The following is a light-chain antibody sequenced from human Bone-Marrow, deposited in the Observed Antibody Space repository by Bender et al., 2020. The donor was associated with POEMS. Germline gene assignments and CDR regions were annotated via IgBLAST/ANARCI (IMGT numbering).Light chain of an antibody. J-gene: IGLJ7*01. CDR1: SNDVGGYNY. CDR2: DVT. Sequence: QSALTQPASVSGSPGQSITISCTGTSNDVGGYNYVSWYQQHPDKAPKLMIYDVTDRPSGISNRFSGSKSGNTASLTISGLQSEDEADYYCSSYTTSNTLVVFGGGTHLTVL. V-gene: IGLV2-14*01. CDR3: SSYTTSNTLVV.